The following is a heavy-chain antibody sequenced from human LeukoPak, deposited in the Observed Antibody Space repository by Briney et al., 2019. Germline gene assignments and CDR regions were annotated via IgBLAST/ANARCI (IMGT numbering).Heavy chain of an antibody. D-gene: IGHD6-13*01. CDR3: ARGVAAAGTGFDY. J-gene: IGHJ4*02. CDR2: IYHSGST. Sequence: SETLSLTCAVSGGSISSSNWWSWVRQPPGKGLEWIGEIYHSGSTNYNPSLKSRVTISVGKSKNQFSLKLSSVTAADTAVYYCARGVAAAGTGFDYWGQGTLVTVSS. V-gene: IGHV4-4*02. CDR1: GGSISSSNW.